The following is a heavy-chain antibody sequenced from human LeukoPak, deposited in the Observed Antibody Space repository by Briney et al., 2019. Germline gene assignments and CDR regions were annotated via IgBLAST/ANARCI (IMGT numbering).Heavy chain of an antibody. CDR2: INSSSSYI. Sequence: GGSLRLSCAASGFTFSSYSMNWVRQAPGKGLEWVSSINSSSSYIYYADSVKGRFTISRDNAKNSLYLQMNSLRAEDTAVYYCARSRYYYDSSGYDPEYFQHWGQGTLVTVSS. D-gene: IGHD3-22*01. CDR3: ARSRYYYDSSGYDPEYFQH. CDR1: GFTFSSYS. V-gene: IGHV3-21*01. J-gene: IGHJ1*01.